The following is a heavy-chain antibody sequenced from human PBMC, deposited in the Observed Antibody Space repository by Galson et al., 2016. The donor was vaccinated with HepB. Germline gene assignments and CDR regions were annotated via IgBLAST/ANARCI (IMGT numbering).Heavy chain of an antibody. D-gene: IGHD2-15*01. CDR2: IIPIIGTT. Sequence: SVKVSCKASGGTFSSYVISWVRQAPGQGLEWMGGIIPIIGTTTYAQKFQGRVTMTADKSTSTAYMELSSLRSEDTAVYDCAKGPSVVVDAFEIWGQGTMVTVSS. V-gene: IGHV1-69*06. J-gene: IGHJ3*02. CDR3: AKGPSVVVDAFEI. CDR1: GGTFSSYV.